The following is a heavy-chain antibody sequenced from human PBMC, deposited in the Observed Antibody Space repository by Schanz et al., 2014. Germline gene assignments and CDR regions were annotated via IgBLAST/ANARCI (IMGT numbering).Heavy chain of an antibody. J-gene: IGHJ4*02. Sequence: EVQLVESGGNLVQPGGSLRLSCVASGFTFSSHSMNWVRQPPGQGLEWLSYISGSGNTIYYADSVKGRFTISRDNDKNSLSLQMDRLRDEDTAVYFCARRYSGRYCFDYWGQGTLVAVSS. CDR1: GFTFSSHS. CDR3: ARRYSGRYCFDY. CDR2: ISGSGNTI. D-gene: IGHD1-26*01. V-gene: IGHV3-48*02.